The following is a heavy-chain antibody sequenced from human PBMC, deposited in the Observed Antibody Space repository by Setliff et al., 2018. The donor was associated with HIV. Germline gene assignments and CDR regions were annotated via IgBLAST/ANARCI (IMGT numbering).Heavy chain of an antibody. Sequence: GGSLRLSCAASGFTLSEAWMNWVRQAPGKGLEWVGRIKSELDGGTPEYAAFVKGRFIISRDDSKNTLYLQMNSLKTEDTAIYYCCTTGPIWGQGTMVTVSS. CDR2: IKSELDGGTP. J-gene: IGHJ3*01. CDR3: CTTGPI. D-gene: IGHD2-2*01. CDR1: GFTLSEAW. V-gene: IGHV3-15*07.